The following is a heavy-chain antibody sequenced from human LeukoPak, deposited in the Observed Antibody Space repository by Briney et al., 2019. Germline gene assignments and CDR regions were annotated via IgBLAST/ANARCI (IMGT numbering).Heavy chain of an antibody. CDR2: ISSSGSNM. Sequence: GGSLRLSCAASGFTFSDYYMSWIRQAPGKGLEWVSYISSSGSNMYYADSVKGRFTISRDNAKNSLYLQMNSLRADDTAVYYCANFWSGYSPFDYWGQGTLVTVSS. CDR3: ANFWSGYSPFDY. CDR1: GFTFSDYY. J-gene: IGHJ4*02. V-gene: IGHV3-11*04. D-gene: IGHD3-3*01.